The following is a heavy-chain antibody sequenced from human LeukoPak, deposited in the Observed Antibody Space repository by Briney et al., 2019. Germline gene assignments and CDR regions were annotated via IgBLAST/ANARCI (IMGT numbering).Heavy chain of an antibody. CDR3: ATDAKPYYYDSSGYRGMNY. CDR1: GYSLTELS. D-gene: IGHD3-22*01. J-gene: IGHJ4*02. CDR2: FDPEDGET. Sequence: ASVKVSCKVSGYSLTELSMHWVRQAPGKGLEWMGGFDPEDGETIYAQKFQGRVTMTEDTSADTAYMELSSMRSEDTAVYYCATDAKPYYYDSSGYRGMNYWGQGTLVTVSS. V-gene: IGHV1-24*01.